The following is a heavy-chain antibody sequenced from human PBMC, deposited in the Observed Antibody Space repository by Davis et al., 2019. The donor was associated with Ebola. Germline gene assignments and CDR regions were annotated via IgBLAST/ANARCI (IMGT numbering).Heavy chain of an antibody. CDR3: AKDRQPDGIWTMDV. Sequence: GESLKISCAASGFTFSSYGMHWVRQAPGKGLEWVAVISYDGSNKYYADSVKGRFTIPRDNSKNTLYLQMNSLRAEDTAVHYCAKDRQPDGIWTMDVWGTGTAVIVSA. V-gene: IGHV3-30*18. D-gene: IGHD1-14*01. CDR2: ISYDGSNK. J-gene: IGHJ6*04. CDR1: GFTFSSYG.